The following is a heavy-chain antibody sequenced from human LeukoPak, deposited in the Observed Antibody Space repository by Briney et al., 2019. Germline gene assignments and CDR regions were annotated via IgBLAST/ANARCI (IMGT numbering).Heavy chain of an antibody. CDR2: ISAYNGNT. CDR3: ARSSLIAVAGTPLPWGSRNFDY. CDR1: GYTFTSYG. D-gene: IGHD6-19*01. V-gene: IGHV1-18*01. Sequence: ASVKVSCKASGYTFTSYGISWVRQAPGQGLEWMGWISAYNGNTNYAQKLQGRVTMTTDTSTSTAYMELSSLRSEDTAVYYCARSSLIAVAGTPLPWGSRNFDYWGQGTLVTVSS. J-gene: IGHJ4*02.